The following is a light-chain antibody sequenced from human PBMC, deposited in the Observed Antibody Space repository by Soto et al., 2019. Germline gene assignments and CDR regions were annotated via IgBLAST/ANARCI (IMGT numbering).Light chain of an antibody. CDR1: QGISTS. CDR2: AAS. J-gene: IGKJ1*01. CDR3: QQTNSFPHT. V-gene: IGKV1D-12*01. Sequence: DIEMTHSPSSVSASVGDGVTITCRASQGISTSLGWYQQKPGKAPKLLIYAASSLQSGVPSRFRGTGSGNDLTLTISTLQPEDFATYYCQQTNSFPHTFPXGTKVDIX.